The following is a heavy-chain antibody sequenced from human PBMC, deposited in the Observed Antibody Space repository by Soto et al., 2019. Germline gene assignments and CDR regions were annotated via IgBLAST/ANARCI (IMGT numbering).Heavy chain of an antibody. V-gene: IGHV3-15*01. Sequence: GGSLILSCAASDFTFSNAWMSWVRQAPGKGLDWVGRIKSKTDGGTTDYAAPVKGRFTISRDDSKNTLYLQMNSLKTEDTAVYYCTTDRLRITIFGVVADYFDYWGQGTMVTVSS. J-gene: IGHJ4*02. CDR3: TTDRLRITIFGVVADYFDY. CDR1: DFTFSNAW. CDR2: IKSKTDGGTT. D-gene: IGHD3-3*01.